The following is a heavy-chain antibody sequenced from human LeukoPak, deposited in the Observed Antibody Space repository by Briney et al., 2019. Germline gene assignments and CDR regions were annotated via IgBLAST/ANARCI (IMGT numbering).Heavy chain of an antibody. Sequence: SENLSLTCTVSGGSISSSSYYWGWIRQPPGKGLEWIGSIYYSGSTYYNPSLKSRVTISVDTSKNQFSLKLSSVTAADTAVYYCAREVRPPYYYDSSGYYYFDYWGQGTLVTVSS. CDR2: IYYSGST. CDR3: AREVRPPYYYDSSGYYYFDY. CDR1: GGSISSSSYY. J-gene: IGHJ4*02. D-gene: IGHD3-22*01. V-gene: IGHV4-39*07.